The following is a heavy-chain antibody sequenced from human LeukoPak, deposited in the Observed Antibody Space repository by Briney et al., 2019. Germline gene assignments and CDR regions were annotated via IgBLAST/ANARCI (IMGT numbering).Heavy chain of an antibody. CDR2: IYYSGST. D-gene: IGHD5-12*01. CDR1: GGSISSYY. Sequence: SETLSLTCTVSGGSISSYYWSWIRQPPGKGLEWIGYIYYSGSTNYNPSLKSRVTISVDTSKNQFSLKLSSVTAADTAVYYCARVTGYDWESSYDYWGQGTLVTVPS. J-gene: IGHJ4*02. V-gene: IGHV4-59*01. CDR3: ARVTGYDWESSYDY.